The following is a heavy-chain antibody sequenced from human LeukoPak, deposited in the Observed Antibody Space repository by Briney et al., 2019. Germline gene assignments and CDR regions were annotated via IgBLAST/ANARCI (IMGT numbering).Heavy chain of an antibody. Sequence: GGSLRLSCAASGFTFSSYEMIWVRQAPGKGLEWVSYISSSGSTIYYADSVKGRFTISRDNAKNSLYLQMNSLRAEDTAVYYCARNLGFGDKIGPNWFDPWGQGTLVTVSS. CDR2: ISSSGSTI. J-gene: IGHJ5*02. D-gene: IGHD3-10*01. CDR1: GFTFSSYE. V-gene: IGHV3-48*03. CDR3: ARNLGFGDKIGPNWFDP.